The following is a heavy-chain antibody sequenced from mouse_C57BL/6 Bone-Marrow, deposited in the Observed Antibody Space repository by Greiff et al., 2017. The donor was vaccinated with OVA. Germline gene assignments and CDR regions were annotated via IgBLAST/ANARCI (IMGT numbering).Heavy chain of an antibody. Sequence: EVMLVESGGGLVKPGGSLKLSCAASGFTFSDYGMHWVRQAPEKGLEWVAYISSGSSTIYYADTVTGRFPISRDNAKHTLFLQMTSLRSEGTAMYYCARINYWYFDVWGTGTTGTASS. CDR3: ARINYWYFDV. CDR1: GFTFSDYG. J-gene: IGHJ1*03. V-gene: IGHV5-17*01. CDR2: ISSGSSTI.